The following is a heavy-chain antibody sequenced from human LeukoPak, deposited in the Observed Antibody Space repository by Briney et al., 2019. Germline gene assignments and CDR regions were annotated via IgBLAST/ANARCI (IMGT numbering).Heavy chain of an antibody. CDR3: AREGYYDILTGPDY. CDR1: GYTFTSYG. D-gene: IGHD3-9*01. V-gene: IGHV1-18*04. CDR2: ISAYNGNA. J-gene: IGHJ4*02. Sequence: ASVKVSCKASGYTFTSYGISWVRQAPGQGLEWMGWISAYNGNANYAQKLQGRVTMTTDTSTSTAYMELRSLRSDDTAVYYCAREGYYDILTGPDYWGQGTLVTVSS.